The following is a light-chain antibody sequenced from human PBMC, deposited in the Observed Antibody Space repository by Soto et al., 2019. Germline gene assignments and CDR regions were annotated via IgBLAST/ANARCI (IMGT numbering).Light chain of an antibody. CDR1: QGISSH. J-gene: IGKJ5*01. Sequence: AIRMTQSPSSFSASTGDRVTITCRASQGISSHLAWYQQKPGKAPKLLIYAASTLQSGVPSRFSGSGSGTDFTLTVSFLQSEDFATYYCQQYYDYPLTFGQGTRLEIK. CDR2: AAS. CDR3: QQYYDYPLT. V-gene: IGKV1-8*01.